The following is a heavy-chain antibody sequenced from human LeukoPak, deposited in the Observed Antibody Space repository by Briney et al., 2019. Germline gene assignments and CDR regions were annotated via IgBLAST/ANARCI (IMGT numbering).Heavy chain of an antibody. CDR2: IYDSGST. D-gene: IGHD2-15*01. V-gene: IGHV4-39*01. CDR3: ASRTYCSGGSCYGWYFDY. CDR1: GGSIRSSYYY. Sequence: SETLSLTCTVSGGSIRSSYYYWGWIRQPPGKGLEWIGSIYDSGSTYYNPSLKSRVTISVDTSKNQFSLKLSSVTAADTAVYYCASRTYCSGGSCYGWYFDYWGQGTLVTVSS. J-gene: IGHJ4*02.